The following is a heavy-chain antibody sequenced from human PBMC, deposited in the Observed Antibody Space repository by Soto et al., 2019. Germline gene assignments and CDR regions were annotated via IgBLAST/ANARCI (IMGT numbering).Heavy chain of an antibody. Sequence: EVQMVESGGGLVKPGGSLRLSCTASGFTFSSYSMNWVRQAPGKGLEWVSSISSTSTYIYYAESLKGRFTISRDNAKNSFYLQMNSLRADDTAVYYCARSHQETTTRTGGFDFWGQGTPVTVSS. J-gene: IGHJ4*02. CDR2: ISSTSTYI. D-gene: IGHD4-17*01. CDR3: ARSHQETTTRTGGFDF. V-gene: IGHV3-21*01. CDR1: GFTFSSYS.